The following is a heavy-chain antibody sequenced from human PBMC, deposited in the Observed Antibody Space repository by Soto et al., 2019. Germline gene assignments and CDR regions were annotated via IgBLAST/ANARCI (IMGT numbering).Heavy chain of an antibody. CDR2: ISRSGSST. D-gene: IGHD6-6*01. V-gene: IGHV3-23*01. CDR3: AKENEFQLVNLGASGFDS. CDR1: GFSFSNYA. Sequence: EVQLLESGGGLVQPGGSLRLSCAASGFSFSNYAMSWVRQAPGKGLEWVSIISRSGSSTYYTDSLKGRFTISRDNSKNTLFLQMNSLRAEDTAVYYCAKENEFQLVNLGASGFDSWGQGSLVSVSS. J-gene: IGHJ4*02.